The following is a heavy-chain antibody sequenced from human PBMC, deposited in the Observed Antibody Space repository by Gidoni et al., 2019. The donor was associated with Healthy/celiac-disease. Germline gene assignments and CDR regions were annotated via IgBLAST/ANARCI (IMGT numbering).Heavy chain of an antibody. D-gene: IGHD1-26*01. CDR2: IDSGGSI. Sequence: EVPLVESGGGLVQPGGSLRLSCAASGFTVSSNYMSWVRQAPGKGLEGVSVIDSGGSIYYADSVKGRFTSSRDNSKNTLYLQMNSLRAEDTAVYYCARAAQWELPPGYWGQGTLVTVSS. V-gene: IGHV3-66*01. CDR3: ARAAQWELPPGY. CDR1: GFTVSSNY. J-gene: IGHJ4*02.